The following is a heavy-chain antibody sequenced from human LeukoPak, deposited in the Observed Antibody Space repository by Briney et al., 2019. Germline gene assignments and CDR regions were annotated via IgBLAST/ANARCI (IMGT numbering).Heavy chain of an antibody. J-gene: IGHJ4*02. Sequence: SETLSLTCTVSGGSFSSSSYYWGWIRQRPGKGLEWRVSIYYSGSTYDNPSLRSRVTITVDASKKQYSLKLSPVTAADTAVYYCAKSGGSLLLRILEGNFGYWGQGTLVTVSS. CDR2: IYYSGST. D-gene: IGHD3-3*01. V-gene: IGHV4-39*01. CDR1: GGSFSSSSYY. CDR3: AKSGGSLLLRILEGNFGY.